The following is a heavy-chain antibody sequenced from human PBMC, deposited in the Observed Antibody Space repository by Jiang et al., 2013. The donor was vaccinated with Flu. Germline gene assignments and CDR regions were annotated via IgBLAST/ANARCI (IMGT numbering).Heavy chain of an antibody. CDR1: GFTFSSYG. Sequence: VQLLESGGGVVQPGRSLRLSCAASGFTFSSYGMHWVRQAPGKGLEWVAVISYDGSNKYYADSVKGRFTISRDNSKNTLYLQMNSLRAEDTAVYYCAKDDYPEGSTYYDFWSGYRYYYYGMDVWGQGTTVTVSS. CDR3: AKDDYPEGSTYYDFWSGYRYYYYGMDV. V-gene: IGHV3-30*18. CDR2: ISYDGSNK. D-gene: IGHD3-3*01. J-gene: IGHJ6*02.